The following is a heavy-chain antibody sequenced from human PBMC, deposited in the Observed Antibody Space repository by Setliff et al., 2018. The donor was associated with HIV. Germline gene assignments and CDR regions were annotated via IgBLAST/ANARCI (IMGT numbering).Heavy chain of an antibody. Sequence: LSLTCAVYGGSLNDYYWSWIRLPPGKGLEWIGEINHSGSTNYNPSLKSRVTISIDTSKKQFSLNLSSVTAADTAVYYCARDAGGSVGNYYFDYWGQGTLVTVSS. CDR1: GGSLNDYY. CDR2: INHSGST. V-gene: IGHV4-34*01. J-gene: IGHJ4*02. D-gene: IGHD2-15*01. CDR3: ARDAGGSVGNYYFDY.